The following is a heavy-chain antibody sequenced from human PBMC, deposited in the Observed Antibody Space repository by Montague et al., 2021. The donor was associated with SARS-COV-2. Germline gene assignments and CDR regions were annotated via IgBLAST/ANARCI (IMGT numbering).Heavy chain of an antibody. CDR2: ISYDGINK. D-gene: IGHD4-17*01. CDR1: GFTFSSYA. V-gene: IGHV3-30-3*01. Sequence: SLRLSCAASGFTFSSYAMHWVCQAPGKGLEWVAVISYDGINKYYADSVKGRFTISRDNSKNTLYLQMNSLRAEDTAVYYCARDPDYGDSVGIDYWGQGTLVTVSS. J-gene: IGHJ4*02. CDR3: ARDPDYGDSVGIDY.